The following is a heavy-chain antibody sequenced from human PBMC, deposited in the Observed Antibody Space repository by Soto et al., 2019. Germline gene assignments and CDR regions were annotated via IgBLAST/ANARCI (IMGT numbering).Heavy chain of an antibody. Sequence: PGGSLRLSCAASGFTFSSYSMNWVRQAPGKGLEWVSSISSSSSYIYYADSVKGRFTISRDNAKNSLYLQMNSLRAEDTAVYYCAIIAVAGHPLNYWGQGTLVTVSS. CDR2: ISSSSSYI. J-gene: IGHJ4*02. V-gene: IGHV3-21*01. D-gene: IGHD6-19*01. CDR1: GFTFSSYS. CDR3: AIIAVAGHPLNY.